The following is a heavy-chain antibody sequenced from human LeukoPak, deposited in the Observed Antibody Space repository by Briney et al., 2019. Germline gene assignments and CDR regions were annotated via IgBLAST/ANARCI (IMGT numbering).Heavy chain of an antibody. D-gene: IGHD2-2*02. Sequence: AGGSLRLSRATSGFTFSFYGMHWVRQAPGKGLEWVAFIQYDGSYKFYADSVQGRFSIFRDNSKNTLFLQMNSLRAEDTAVYYCAKTSDQLLYSKFDFWGQGTLVTVSS. CDR2: IQYDGSYK. J-gene: IGHJ4*02. CDR3: AKTSDQLLYSKFDF. V-gene: IGHV3-30*02. CDR1: GFTFSFYG.